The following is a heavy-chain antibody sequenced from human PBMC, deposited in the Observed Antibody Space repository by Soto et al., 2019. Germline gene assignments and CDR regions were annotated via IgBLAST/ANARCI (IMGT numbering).Heavy chain of an antibody. Sequence: SETLSLTCTVSGGSISSYYWSWIRQPPGKGLEWIGYIYYSGSSNYNPSLKSRVTISVDTSKNQFSLKLSSVTAADTAVYYCARSPLARYCSGGSCYLVPYYFDYWGQGTLVTVSS. CDR1: GGSISSYY. D-gene: IGHD2-15*01. CDR3: ARSPLARYCSGGSCYLVPYYFDY. CDR2: IYYSGSS. V-gene: IGHV4-59*01. J-gene: IGHJ4*02.